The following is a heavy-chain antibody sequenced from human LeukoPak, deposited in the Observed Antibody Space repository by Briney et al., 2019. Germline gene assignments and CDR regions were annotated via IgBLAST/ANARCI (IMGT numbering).Heavy chain of an antibody. Sequence: ASAKVSCKASGYTFTGYYMHWVRQVPGQGLEWMGWINPNSGGTNYAQKFQGRVTMTRDTSISTAYMELSRLRSDDTAVYYCARSYYPMNYFDYWGQGTLVTVSS. CDR2: INPNSGGT. D-gene: IGHD1-26*01. J-gene: IGHJ4*02. CDR3: ARSYYPMNYFDY. CDR1: GYTFTGYY. V-gene: IGHV1-2*02.